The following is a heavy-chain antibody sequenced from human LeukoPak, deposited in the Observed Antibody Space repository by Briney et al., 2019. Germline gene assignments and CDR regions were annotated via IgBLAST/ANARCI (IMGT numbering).Heavy chain of an antibody. CDR2: ISYDGSNK. CDR3: AKSGGSGPAPGYYYGMDV. V-gene: IGHV3-30*18. CDR1: GFTFSSYG. D-gene: IGHD3-10*01. J-gene: IGHJ6*02. Sequence: PGGSLRLSCAASGFTFSSYGMHWVRQAPGKGLEWVAVISYDGSNKYYADSVKGRFTISRDNSKNTLYLQMNSLRAEDTAVYYCAKSGGSGPAPGYYYGMDVWGQGTTVTVSS.